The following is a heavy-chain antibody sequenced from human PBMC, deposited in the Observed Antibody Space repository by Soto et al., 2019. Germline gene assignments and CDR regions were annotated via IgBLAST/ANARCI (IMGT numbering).Heavy chain of an antibody. J-gene: IGHJ4*02. Sequence: DVQLLESGGGRVQPGGSLRLSCAASGFTFYRYDMFWVRQTPRRGLEWVSFISGSGGRTEYGDFVRGRFTVSRDNAENTLSLQMNRLAVEDTAVYYCVRRGYETGWYFDRWGQGIVVAVSS. CDR1: GFTFYRYD. D-gene: IGHD3-3*01. CDR3: VRRGYETGWYFDR. CDR2: ISGSGGRT. V-gene: IGHV3-23*02.